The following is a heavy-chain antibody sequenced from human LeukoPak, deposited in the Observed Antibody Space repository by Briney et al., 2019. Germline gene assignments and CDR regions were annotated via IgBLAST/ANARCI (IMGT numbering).Heavy chain of an antibody. Sequence: SETLSLTCAVYGGSFSGYYWSWIRQPPGKGLEWIGEINHSVSTNYNPSLKSRVTISVDTSKNQFSLKLSSVPDADTAVYYCARYGEYYYGSGSYYRLSYFDYWGQGTLVTASS. CDR1: GGSFSGYY. CDR2: INHSVST. CDR3: ARYGEYYYGSGSYYRLSYFDY. J-gene: IGHJ4*02. D-gene: IGHD3-10*01. V-gene: IGHV4-34*01.